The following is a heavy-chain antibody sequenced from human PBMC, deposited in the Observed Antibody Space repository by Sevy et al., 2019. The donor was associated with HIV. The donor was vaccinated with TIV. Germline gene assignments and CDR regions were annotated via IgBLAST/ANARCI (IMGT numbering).Heavy chain of an antibody. J-gene: IGHJ5*02. CDR1: GFSLSISGVG. CDR2: IHSDDNT. V-gene: IGHV2-5*02. D-gene: IGHD3-3*01. CDR3: AHSPRITSFGGWFGP. Sequence: SGPTLVNPTQTLTLTCTFSGFSLSISGVGVSWIRQPPGKALEWLALIHSDDNTHYSPSLKSRLTITRDTSKNQVVLTMTNVDPVDTATYYCAHSPRITSFGGWFGPWGQGTLVTGSS.